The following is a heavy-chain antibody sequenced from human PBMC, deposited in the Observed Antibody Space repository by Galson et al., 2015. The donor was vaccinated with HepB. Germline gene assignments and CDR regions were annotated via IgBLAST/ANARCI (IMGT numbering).Heavy chain of an antibody. CDR3: ARDRVLRSLGYWYFDL. CDR1: GFTFSSYA. CDR2: ISFDGFNK. Sequence: SLRLSCAGSGFTFSSYAMHWVRQAPGKGLEWVAVISFDGFNKYYADSVKGRFTISRDNSKNTLYLQMNSLRAEDTAVYYCARDRVLRSLGYWYFDLWGRGTLVTVSS. J-gene: IGHJ2*01. D-gene: IGHD4-17*01. V-gene: IGHV3-30*04.